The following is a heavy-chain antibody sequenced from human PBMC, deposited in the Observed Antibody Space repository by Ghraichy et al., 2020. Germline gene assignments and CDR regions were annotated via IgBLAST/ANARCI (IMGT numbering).Heavy chain of an antibody. Sequence: GGSLRLSCAASGFTFRSNALRWLRQAPGKGLEWVSSISAVGDSTYYGDSVKGRFPISRDNSKNTLFLQMNSLRDEDTAVYYCAKVVDGYWGQGTLVTVSS. CDR2: ISAVGDST. D-gene: IGHD2-15*01. V-gene: IGHV3-23*01. CDR1: GFTFRSNA. CDR3: AKVVDGY. J-gene: IGHJ4*02.